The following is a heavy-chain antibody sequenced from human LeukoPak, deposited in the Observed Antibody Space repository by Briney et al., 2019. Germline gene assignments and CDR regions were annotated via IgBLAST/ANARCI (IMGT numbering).Heavy chain of an antibody. V-gene: IGHV1-58*01. Sequence: ASVKVSCKASGFTFGTSAVQWVRQARGQRLEWIGWFVVGSGHTNYAQKFQERATITRDMSTSTAYMELSSLRSEDTAVYYCAATLTVTTGSTYYGLDVWGQGTTVTVSS. D-gene: IGHD4-17*01. CDR1: GFTFGTSA. J-gene: IGHJ6*02. CDR3: AATLTVTTGSTYYGLDV. CDR2: FVVGSGHT.